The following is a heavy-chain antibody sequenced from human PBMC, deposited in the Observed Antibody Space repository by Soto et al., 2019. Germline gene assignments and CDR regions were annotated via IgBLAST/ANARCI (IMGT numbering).Heavy chain of an antibody. V-gene: IGHV3-23*01. CDR2: IGSGGAST. Sequence: EVQLLESGGGLVQPGGSPRLSCAASGFAFSTYSMSWVRQAPGKGLEWVSLIGSGGASTYYADSVKGRFTISRDNSRNTLYLQMNSLRAEDTAIYFCAKGGWLYYWGQGVLVTVSS. CDR1: GFAFSTYS. CDR3: AKGGWLYY. D-gene: IGHD6-19*01. J-gene: IGHJ4*02.